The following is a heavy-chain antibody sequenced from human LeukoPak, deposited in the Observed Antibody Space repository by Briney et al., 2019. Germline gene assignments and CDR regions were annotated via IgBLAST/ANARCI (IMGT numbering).Heavy chain of an antibody. CDR1: GGSISSYY. CDR2: IYYSGST. Sequence: SETLSLTCTVSGGSISSYYWSWIRQPPGKGLAWIGYIYYSGSTNYNPSLKSRVTISVDTSKNQFSLKLSSVTAADTAVYYCARADIVVVPAATVNWFDPWGQGTLVTVSS. J-gene: IGHJ5*02. D-gene: IGHD2-2*01. CDR3: ARADIVVVPAATVNWFDP. V-gene: IGHV4-59*01.